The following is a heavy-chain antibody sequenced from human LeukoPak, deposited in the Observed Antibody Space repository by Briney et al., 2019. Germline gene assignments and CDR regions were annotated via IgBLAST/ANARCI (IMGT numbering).Heavy chain of an antibody. D-gene: IGHD4-17*01. CDR2: INTNTGNP. Sequence: ASVKVSCKASGYIFTRYAMNWVRQAPGQGLEWMGWINTNTGNPTYAQGFTGQFVFSLDTPVNTAHLQISSLKAEDTAVYYCARDQGTSVTRDGMDVWGQGTTVTVSS. CDR3: ARDQGTSVTRDGMDV. J-gene: IGHJ6*02. CDR1: GYIFTRYA. V-gene: IGHV7-4-1*02.